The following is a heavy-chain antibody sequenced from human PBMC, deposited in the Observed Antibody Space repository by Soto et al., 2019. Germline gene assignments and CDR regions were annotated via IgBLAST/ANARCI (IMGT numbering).Heavy chain of an antibody. CDR3: VAVDYCDY. CDR2: INAGNGNT. D-gene: IGHD6-19*01. CDR1: GYTFTSYA. J-gene: IGHJ4*02. Sequence: QVQLVQSGAEVKKPGASVKVSCKTSGYTFTSYAVHWARQAPGQRLEWMGWINAGNGNTEYSQKFQGRVTFTRDTSASTAHMQLSSLRSEDTAVYYCVAVDYCDYWGQGTLVTVSS. V-gene: IGHV1-3*01.